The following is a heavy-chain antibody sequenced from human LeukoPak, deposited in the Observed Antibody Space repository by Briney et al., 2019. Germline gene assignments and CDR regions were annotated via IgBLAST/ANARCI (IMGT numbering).Heavy chain of an antibody. Sequence: PSETLSLTCTVSGGSISSSSYYWGWIRQPPGKGLEWIGSIYYSGSTYYNPSLKSRVTISVDTSKNQFSPKLSSVTAADTAVYYCARPYGGNSGDWYFDLWGRGTLVTVSS. J-gene: IGHJ2*01. D-gene: IGHD4-23*01. V-gene: IGHV4-39*01. CDR3: ARPYGGNSGDWYFDL. CDR1: GGSISSSSYY. CDR2: IYYSGST.